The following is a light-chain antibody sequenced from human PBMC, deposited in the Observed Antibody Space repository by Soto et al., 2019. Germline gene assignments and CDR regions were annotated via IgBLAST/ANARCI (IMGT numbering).Light chain of an antibody. J-gene: IGKJ2*01. CDR1: QDIGTF. V-gene: IGKV1-33*01. Sequence: DIQLTQSPSSLSASIGDRVTFTCQASQDIGTFLNWFHQNPGEAPKLLVYDASNLETGVPSRFSGSGSGTHFTFTITSLQAEDVATYFCLQYNNLPYTFGRGTKLEIK. CDR3: LQYNNLPYT. CDR2: DAS.